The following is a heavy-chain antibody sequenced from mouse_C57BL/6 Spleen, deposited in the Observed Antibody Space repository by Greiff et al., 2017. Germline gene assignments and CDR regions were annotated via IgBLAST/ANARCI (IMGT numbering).Heavy chain of an antibody. CDR1: GYTFTSYW. J-gene: IGHJ3*01. D-gene: IGHD4-1*02. CDR2: IHPNSGST. Sequence: QVHVKQPGAELVKPGASVKLSCKASGYTFTSYWMHWVKQRPGQGLEWIGMIHPNSGSTNYNEKFKSKATLTVDKSSSTAYMQLSSLTSEDSAVYYCASSTTGTLAPTCFADWGQGTLVTVSA. V-gene: IGHV1-64*01. CDR3: ASSTTGTLAPTCFAD.